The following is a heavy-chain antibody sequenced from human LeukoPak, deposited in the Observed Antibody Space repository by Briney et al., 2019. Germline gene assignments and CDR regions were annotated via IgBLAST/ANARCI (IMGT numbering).Heavy chain of an antibody. Sequence: SETLSLTCTVSGGSISSYYWSWIRQPPGKGLEWIGYIYYSGSTNYNPSLKSRVTISVDTSKNQFSLKLSSVTAADTAVYYCARLGGVNNFDYWGQGILVTVSS. CDR3: ARLGGVNNFDY. CDR1: GGSISSYY. CDR2: IYYSGST. J-gene: IGHJ4*02. D-gene: IGHD2-8*02. V-gene: IGHV4-59*08.